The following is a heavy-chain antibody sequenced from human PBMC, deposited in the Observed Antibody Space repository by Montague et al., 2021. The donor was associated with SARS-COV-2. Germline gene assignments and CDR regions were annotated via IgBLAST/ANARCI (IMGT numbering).Heavy chain of an antibody. V-gene: IGHV4-38-2*02. CDR2: INHSGST. Sequence: SETLSLTCTVSGYSISSGYYWGWSRQPPGEVLGWMGSINHSGSTYYHPSPRSRATISEDTSKNHSTLQLSFVAAADTAAYYCAGDVRYYGFWSGRDQTSPDYWGQGTLVTVSS. J-gene: IGHJ4*01. D-gene: IGHD3-3*01. CDR1: GYSISSGYY. CDR3: AGDVRYYGFWSGRDQTSPDY.